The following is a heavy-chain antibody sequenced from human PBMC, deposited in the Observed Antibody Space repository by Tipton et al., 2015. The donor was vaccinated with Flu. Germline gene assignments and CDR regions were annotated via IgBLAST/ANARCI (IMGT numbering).Heavy chain of an antibody. V-gene: IGHV4-39*01. J-gene: IGHJ4*02. Sequence: TLSLTCSVSGDSLGSSYYWAWIRQPPGKGLEWIGSIFYSGSTHYNPSLKSRITMSVDMSKNQFSLRLSSVTAADTAVYFCARLRSYPHFLLPLWGQGTLVTVSS. CDR2: IFYSGST. CDR3: ARLRSYPHFLLPL. CDR1: GDSLGSSYY. D-gene: IGHD2/OR15-2a*01.